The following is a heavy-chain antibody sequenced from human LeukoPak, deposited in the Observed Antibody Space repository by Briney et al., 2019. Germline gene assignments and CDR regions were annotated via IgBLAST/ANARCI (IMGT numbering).Heavy chain of an antibody. CDR1: GYTFTSYY. V-gene: IGHV1-46*01. CDR2: INPSGGST. D-gene: IGHD6-19*01. Sequence: ASVKVSCKASGYTFTSYYMHWVRQAPGPGLEWVGIINPSGGSTSYAQKFQGRVTMTRDTSTSTVYMELSSLRSEDTAVYYCARVYGVAGHRDTFYGMDVWGKGTTVTVSS. J-gene: IGHJ6*04. CDR3: ARVYGVAGHRDTFYGMDV.